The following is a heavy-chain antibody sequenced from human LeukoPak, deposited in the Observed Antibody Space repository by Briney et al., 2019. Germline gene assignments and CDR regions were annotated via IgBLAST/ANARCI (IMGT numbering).Heavy chain of an antibody. CDR3: ARADYYDTPYNWFDP. Sequence: PSETLSLTCTVSGGSISSSSYYWGWIRQPPGKGLEWIGSIYYSGSTYYNPFLKSRVTISVDTSKTQFSLKLSSVTAADTAVYYCARADYYDTPYNWFDPWGQGTLVTVSS. CDR1: GGSISSSSYY. J-gene: IGHJ5*02. D-gene: IGHD3-22*01. CDR2: IYYSGST. V-gene: IGHV4-39*07.